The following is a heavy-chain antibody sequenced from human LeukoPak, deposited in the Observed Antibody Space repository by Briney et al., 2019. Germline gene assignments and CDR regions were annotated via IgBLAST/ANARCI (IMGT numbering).Heavy chain of an antibody. CDR3: ARGGLYVVDY. CDR2: MNPNSGNT. D-gene: IGHD2-2*02. J-gene: IGHJ4*02. V-gene: IGHV1-8*03. Sequence: GASVKVSCKASGYTFTSYGISWVRQAPGQGLEWMGWMNPNSGNTGYAQKFQGRVTITRNTSISTAYMELSSLRSEDTAVYYCARGGLYVVDYWGQGTLVTVSS. CDR1: GYTFTSYG.